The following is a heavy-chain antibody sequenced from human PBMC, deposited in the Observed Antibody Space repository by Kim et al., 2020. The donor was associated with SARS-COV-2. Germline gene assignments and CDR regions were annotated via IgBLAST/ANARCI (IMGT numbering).Heavy chain of an antibody. Sequence: GGSLRLSCAASGFTFSNYALHWVRQAPGKGLEWVAVISSDGSSEYYADSVKGRSSISRDNSKSTLYLEINSLKSGDTAIYYCARAPRSEIYRLPYFDDWGQGTLVTVSS. CDR1: GFTFSNYA. CDR3: ARAPRSEIYRLPYFDD. D-gene: IGHD2-2*02. V-gene: IGHV3-30*04. CDR2: ISSDGSSE. J-gene: IGHJ4*02.